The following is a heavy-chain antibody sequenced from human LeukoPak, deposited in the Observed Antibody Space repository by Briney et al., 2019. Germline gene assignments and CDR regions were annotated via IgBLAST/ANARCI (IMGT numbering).Heavy chain of an antibody. V-gene: IGHV4-34*01. CDR2: INHSGST. J-gene: IGHJ6*02. CDR3: ARRPAPNRYCSGGSCYSPRYYYGMDV. CDR1: GGSFSGYY. D-gene: IGHD2-15*01. Sequence: SSETLSLTCAVYGGSFSGYYWSWIRQPPGKGLEWIGEINHSGSTNYNPSLKSRVTISVDTSKNQFSLKLSSVTAADTAVYYCARRPAPNRYCSGGSCYSPRYYYGMDVWGQGTTVTVSS.